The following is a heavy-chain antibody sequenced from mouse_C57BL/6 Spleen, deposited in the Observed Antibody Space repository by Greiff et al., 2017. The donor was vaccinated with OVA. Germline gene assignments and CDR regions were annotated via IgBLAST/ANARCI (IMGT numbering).Heavy chain of an antibody. CDR3: TRGYYDYEGRDWYFDV. Sequence: EVKVEESGGGLVQPGGSMKLSCAASGFTFSDAWMDWVRQSPEKGLEWVAEIRNKANNHATYYAESVKGRFTIARDDSKSSVYLQMNSLRAEDTGIYYCTRGYYDYEGRDWYFDVWGTGTTVTVSS. CDR2: IRNKANNHAT. CDR1: GFTFSDAW. D-gene: IGHD2-4*01. J-gene: IGHJ1*03. V-gene: IGHV6-6*01.